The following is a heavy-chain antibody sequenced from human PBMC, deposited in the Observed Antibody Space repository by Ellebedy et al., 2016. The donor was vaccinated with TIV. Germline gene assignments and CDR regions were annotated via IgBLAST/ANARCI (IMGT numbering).Heavy chain of an antibody. CDR2: IYYTGVYR. D-gene: IGHD2-2*01. J-gene: IGHJ4*02. V-gene: IGHV4-59*11. Sequence: SETLSLTXTVSGGSISSHYWSWIRQPPGKGLEWVAYIYYTGVYRSYNPSLNNRLTISVDESKNQFSLKLSSVTAADTALYFCARLSCDGTSCSNPPFDYWGQGTLVTVSS. CDR3: ARLSCDGTSCSNPPFDY. CDR1: GGSISSHY.